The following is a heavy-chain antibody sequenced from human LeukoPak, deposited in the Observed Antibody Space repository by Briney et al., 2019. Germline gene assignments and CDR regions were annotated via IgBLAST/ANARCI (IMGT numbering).Heavy chain of an antibody. Sequence: PGRSLRLSCAASGFTFSSYGIHWVRQAPGKGLEWVAVISYDGSHEYYADSVKGRFTISRDNSKNTLYLQMNSLRAEDTAVYYCAKVTATPNYYYGMDVWGQGTTVTVSS. D-gene: IGHD2-21*02. CDR1: GFTFSSYG. J-gene: IGHJ6*02. V-gene: IGHV3-30*18. CDR2: ISYDGSHE. CDR3: AKVTATPNYYYGMDV.